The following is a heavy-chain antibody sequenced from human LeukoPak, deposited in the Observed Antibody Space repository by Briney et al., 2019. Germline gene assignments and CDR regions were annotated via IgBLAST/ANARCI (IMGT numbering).Heavy chain of an antibody. CDR3: AREVALNWFDP. CDR1: GFTFSSYW. CDR2: IKQDGSEK. Sequence: GGSLRLSCAASGFTFSSYWMSWVRQAPGKGLEWVANIKQDGSEKYNVDSVKGRFTISRDNGKNSLYLQMNSLRAEDTAVYYCAREVALNWFDPWGQGTPVTVSS. J-gene: IGHJ5*02. V-gene: IGHV3-7*01.